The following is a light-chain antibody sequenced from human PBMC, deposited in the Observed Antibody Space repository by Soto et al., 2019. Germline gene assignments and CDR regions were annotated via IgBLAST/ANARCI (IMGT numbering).Light chain of an antibody. CDR2: DAS. CDR3: QQYNSSPT. V-gene: IGKV1-5*01. CDR1: QSISSW. Sequence: DIPMTQSPSTLSASVGDRVTITCRASQSISSWLAWYQQKPGKAPKLLIYDASSLESGVPSRFSGSGSGTELTLTISSLQPDDFATYYCQQYNSSPTFGQGTKVEIK. J-gene: IGKJ1*01.